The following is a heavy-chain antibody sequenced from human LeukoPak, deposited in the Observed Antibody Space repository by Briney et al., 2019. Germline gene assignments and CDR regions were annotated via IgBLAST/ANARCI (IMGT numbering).Heavy chain of an antibody. CDR1: GFTFSSYE. J-gene: IGHJ3*02. V-gene: IGHV3-48*03. CDR2: ISGGGTTI. CDR3: AREGWGLSVADAFDI. Sequence: PGGSLRLSCAASGFTFSSYEMNWVRQAPGKGLEWVSYISGGGTTIYFAASVKGRFTISRDNAKNSLYLQMNSLRAEDTAVYYCAREGWGLSVADAFDIWGQGTMLTVSS. D-gene: IGHD1-26*01.